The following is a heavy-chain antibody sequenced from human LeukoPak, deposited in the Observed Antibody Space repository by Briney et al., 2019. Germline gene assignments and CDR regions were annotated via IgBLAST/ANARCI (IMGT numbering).Heavy chain of an antibody. CDR1: DGPMIIYY. J-gene: IGHJ4*02. CDR2: RYTGSA. V-gene: IGHV4-4*08. Sequence: SETLSLTCTVSDGPMIIYYWSWIRQPPGKGLGWIGYRYTGSANYNPSLTSRVSISIDESKNQFSLRLMSVTAADTAVYYCARAGAYDFDFDSWGQGSLVTVSS. D-gene: IGHD3-3*01. CDR3: ARAGAYDFDFDS.